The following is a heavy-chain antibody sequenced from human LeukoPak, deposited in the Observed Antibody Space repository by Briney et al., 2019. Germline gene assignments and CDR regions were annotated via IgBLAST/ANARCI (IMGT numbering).Heavy chain of an antibody. CDR1: GFTFSSYS. CDR2: ISSSSSYI. J-gene: IGHJ4*02. V-gene: IGHV3-21*01. Sequence: GGSLRLSCAASGFTFSSYSMNWVRQAPGKGLEWVSSISSSSSYIYYADSVKGRFTISRDNSKNTLYLQMNSLRAEDTAVYYCARDPYYYDSSGHQLDYWGQGTLVTVSS. D-gene: IGHD3-22*01. CDR3: ARDPYYYDSSGHQLDY.